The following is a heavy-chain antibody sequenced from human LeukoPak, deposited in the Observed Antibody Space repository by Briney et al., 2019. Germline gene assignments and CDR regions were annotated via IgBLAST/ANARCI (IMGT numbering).Heavy chain of an antibody. J-gene: IGHJ4*02. Sequence: GGSLRLSCAASGFTFSSYGMHWVRQAPGKGLEWVAFIRYDGSNKYYADSVKGRFTISRDNSKNTLYLQMNSLRAEDTAVYYCAKDAAKKVVVAPDYWGQGTLVTVSS. CDR2: IRYDGSNK. CDR3: AKDAAKKVVVAPDY. D-gene: IGHD2-15*01. V-gene: IGHV3-30*02. CDR1: GFTFSSYG.